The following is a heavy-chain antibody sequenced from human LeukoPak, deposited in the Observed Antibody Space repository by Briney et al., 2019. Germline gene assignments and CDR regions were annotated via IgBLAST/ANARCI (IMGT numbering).Heavy chain of an antibody. CDR3: ARGGVNPVDH. V-gene: IGHV3-74*01. Sequence: PGGSLRLSCAASGFPFNSFWMHWVRQAPGKGLVWFSDMNEYSTTIRYADSVKGRFTISRDNAKSILYLQMNNLRAEDTAMYFCARGGVNPVDHWGQGTLVTVSS. CDR2: MNEYSTTI. D-gene: IGHD1-14*01. J-gene: IGHJ4*02. CDR1: GFPFNSFW.